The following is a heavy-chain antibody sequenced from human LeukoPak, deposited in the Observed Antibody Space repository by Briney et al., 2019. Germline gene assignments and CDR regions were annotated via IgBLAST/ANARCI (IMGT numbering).Heavy chain of an antibody. CDR3: AREYYYDSSGKGPDY. CDR1: GFTFSSYA. D-gene: IGHD3-22*01. CDR2: ISSSSSYI. V-gene: IGHV3-21*01. Sequence: GGSLRLSCAASGFTFSSYAMNWVRQAPGKGLEWVSSISSSSSYIYYADSVKGRFTISRDNAKNSLYLQMNSLRAEDTAVYYCAREYYYDSSGKGPDYWGQGTLVTVSS. J-gene: IGHJ4*02.